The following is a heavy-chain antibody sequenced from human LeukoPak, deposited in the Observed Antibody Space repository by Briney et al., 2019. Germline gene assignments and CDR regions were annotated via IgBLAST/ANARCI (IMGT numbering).Heavy chain of an antibody. CDR1: GFTFSSYS. CDR3: ARDSVGASVY. V-gene: IGHV3-7*03. Sequence: PGGSLRLSCAASGFTFSSYSMNWVRQAPGKGLEWAANIKPDGGEKYYVDSVKGRFTISRDNARNSLYLQMNSLRVEDTAMYYCARDSVGASVYWGQGILVTVSS. J-gene: IGHJ4*02. D-gene: IGHD1-26*01. CDR2: IKPDGGEK.